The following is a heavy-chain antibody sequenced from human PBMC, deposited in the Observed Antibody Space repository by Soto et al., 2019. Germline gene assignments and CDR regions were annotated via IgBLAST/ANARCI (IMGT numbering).Heavy chain of an antibody. CDR2: IIPIFGTA. J-gene: IGHJ4*02. CDR1: GGTFSSYA. CDR3: AREKQQLVLNYVDY. D-gene: IGHD6-13*01. Sequence: QVQLVQSGAEVKKPGSSVKVSCKASGGTFSSYAISWVRQAPGQGLEWMGGIIPIFGTANYAQKFQGRVTITADESTSTAYMDLSSLRSEDTAVYYCAREKQQLVLNYVDYWGQGTLVTVSS. V-gene: IGHV1-69*12.